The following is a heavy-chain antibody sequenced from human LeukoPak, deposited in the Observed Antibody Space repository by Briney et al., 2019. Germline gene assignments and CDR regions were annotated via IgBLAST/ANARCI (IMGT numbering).Heavy chain of an antibody. J-gene: IGHJ4*02. D-gene: IGHD6-19*01. CDR2: ISGSSGII. CDR1: GFTFNTYT. Sequence: GGSLGLSCAASGFTFNTYTMNWVRQAPGKGLEWVSYISGSSGIIDYADSVRGRFTISRDNAESSLYLQMNSLRAEDTAVYYCVRNLAVAGTCFDSWGQGTLVTVSS. CDR3: VRNLAVAGTCFDS. V-gene: IGHV3-48*04.